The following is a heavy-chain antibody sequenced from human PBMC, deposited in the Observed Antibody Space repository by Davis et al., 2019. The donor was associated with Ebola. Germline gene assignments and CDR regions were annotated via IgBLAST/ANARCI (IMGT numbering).Heavy chain of an antibody. CDR3: ARAEDDYGEYPDALDI. V-gene: IGHV3-53*01. D-gene: IGHD4-17*01. CDR1: GFSFSSYW. CDR2: IYNVYTM. Sequence: GESLKISCAASGFSFSSYWMNWVRQAPGKGLEWVSVIYNVYTMYYADSVKGRFTISRDSSMNTVYLQMSSLRAEDTAVYYCARAEDDYGEYPDALDIWGQGTVVTVSS. J-gene: IGHJ3*02.